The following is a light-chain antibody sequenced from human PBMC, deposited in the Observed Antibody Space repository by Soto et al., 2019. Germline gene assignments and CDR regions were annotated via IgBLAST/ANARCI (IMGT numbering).Light chain of an antibody. CDR3: QQRSNWPLT. CDR2: DAS. Sequence: EMVVTQSPATLSVSPGERATLSCRASQDVSSNLAWYQQKPGQPPRLLIYDASNRATGIPARFSGSGSGTDFTLTISSLEPEDFAVYYCQQRSNWPLTFGPGTKVDIK. CDR1: QDVSSN. J-gene: IGKJ3*01. V-gene: IGKV3D-11*01.